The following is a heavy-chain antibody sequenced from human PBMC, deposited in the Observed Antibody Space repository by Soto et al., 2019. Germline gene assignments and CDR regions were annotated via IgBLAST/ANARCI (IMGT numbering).Heavy chain of an antibody. D-gene: IGHD3-16*02. J-gene: IGHJ6*02. CDR2: INHSGST. CDR3: ARGRSYRVIIYYYYGMDV. V-gene: IGHV4-34*01. Sequence: QVQLQQWGAGLLKPSETLSLTCAVYGGSFSGYYWSWIRQPPGKGLEWIGEINHSGSTNYNPSLKSRVTISVDTSKNQFSLKLSSVTAADTAVYYCARGRSYRVIIYYYYGMDVWGQGTTVTVSS. CDR1: GGSFSGYY.